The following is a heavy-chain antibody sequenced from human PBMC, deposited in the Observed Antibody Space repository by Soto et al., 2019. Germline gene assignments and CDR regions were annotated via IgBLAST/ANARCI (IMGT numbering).Heavy chain of an antibody. V-gene: IGHV4-61*01. J-gene: IGHJ4*02. Sequence: SETLSLTCNVSGDSVNTGSTCWSWIRQPPGKGLEWIGYTHGSGSSNYHPSLKSRVTISVDTSKNQFSLKLSSVTAADTAVYYCARGSGSYFLFDSWGQGTLVTVS. CDR2: THGSGSS. CDR1: GDSVNTGSTC. D-gene: IGHD1-26*01. CDR3: ARGSGSYFLFDS.